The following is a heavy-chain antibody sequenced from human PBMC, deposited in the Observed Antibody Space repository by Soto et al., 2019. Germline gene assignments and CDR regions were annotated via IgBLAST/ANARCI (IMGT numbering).Heavy chain of an antibody. CDR2: INAGNGNT. J-gene: IGHJ4*01. CDR1: GYTFTSYA. D-gene: IGHD5-12*01. V-gene: IGHV1-3*01. Sequence: QVQLVQSGAEVKKPGASVKVSCKASGYTFTSYAMHWVRQAPGQRLEWMGWINAGNGNTKYSQKFQARGTITRHTPASEAYRELSNLRSEDTAVDDCERSLGIETTHWGLGTLVTVSS. CDR3: ERSLGIETTH.